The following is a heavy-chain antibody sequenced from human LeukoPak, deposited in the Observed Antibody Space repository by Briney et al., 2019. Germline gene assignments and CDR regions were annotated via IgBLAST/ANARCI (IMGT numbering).Heavy chain of an antibody. Sequence: ASVKVSCKASGYTFTGYYMHWVRQAPGQGLEWMGWINPNSGGTNYAQEFQGRVTMTRDTSISTAYMELSRLRSDDTAVYYCARDLSGRRAEFDYWGQGTLVTVSS. D-gene: IGHD3-10*01. V-gene: IGHV1-2*02. CDR1: GYTFTGYY. CDR2: INPNSGGT. CDR3: ARDLSGRRAEFDY. J-gene: IGHJ4*02.